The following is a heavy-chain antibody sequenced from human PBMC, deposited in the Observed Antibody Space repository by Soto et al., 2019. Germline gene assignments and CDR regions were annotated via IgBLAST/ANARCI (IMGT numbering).Heavy chain of an antibody. CDR1: GGTFSSYA. V-gene: IGHV1-69*06. Sequence: SVKVSCKASGGTFSSYAISWVRQAPGQGLEWMGGIIPIFGTANYAQKFQGRVTITADKSTSTAYMELSSLRSEDTAVYYCARDWGFRDIVVVPAAGYGMDVWGQGTTVTVSS. J-gene: IGHJ6*02. CDR3: ARDWGFRDIVVVPAAGYGMDV. CDR2: IIPIFGTA. D-gene: IGHD2-2*01.